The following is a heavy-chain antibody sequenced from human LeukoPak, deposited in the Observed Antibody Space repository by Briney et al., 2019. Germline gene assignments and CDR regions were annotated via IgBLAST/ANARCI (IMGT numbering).Heavy chain of an antibody. J-gene: IGHJ6*03. V-gene: IGHV3-74*01. CDR3: ARDWGLNYDFWSGRKYYMDV. CDR2: VSSAGYTT. CDR1: GFTFSGDW. D-gene: IGHD3-3*01. Sequence: PGGSLRLSCAASGFTFSGDWMHWIRQAPGKGLVWVSHVSSAGYTTRYADSVKGRFTISRDNSKNTLYLQMNSLRAEDTAVYYCARDWGLNYDFWSGRKYYMDVWGKGTTVTVSS.